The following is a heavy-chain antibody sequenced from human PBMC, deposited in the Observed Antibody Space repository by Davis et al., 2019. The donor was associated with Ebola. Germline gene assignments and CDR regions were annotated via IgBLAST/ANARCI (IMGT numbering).Heavy chain of an antibody. CDR1: GYTFTSYG. CDR2: ISAYNGNT. J-gene: IGHJ6*03. CDR3: ARTLYYYYMDV. V-gene: IGHV1-18*04. Sequence: ASVKVSCKASGYTFTSYGISWVRQAPGQGLEWMGWISAYNGNTNYAQKLQGRVTMTRDTSTSTVYMELSSLRCEDTAVYYCARTLYYYYMDVWGKGTTVTVSS.